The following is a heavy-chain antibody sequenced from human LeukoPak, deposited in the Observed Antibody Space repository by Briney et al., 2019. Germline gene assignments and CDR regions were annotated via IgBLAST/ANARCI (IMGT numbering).Heavy chain of an antibody. Sequence: PGGSLRLSCAASGFTFRDHYMSWIRQAPGKGLECVSYISNDGTTINYADSVKGRFTVSRDNAKNSVYLQMNSLRVEDTAVYYCVRTDRLSDYWGQGTLVTVSS. V-gene: IGHV3-11*04. CDR1: GFTFRDHY. J-gene: IGHJ4*02. CDR2: ISNDGTTI. D-gene: IGHD3-16*02. CDR3: VRTDRLSDY.